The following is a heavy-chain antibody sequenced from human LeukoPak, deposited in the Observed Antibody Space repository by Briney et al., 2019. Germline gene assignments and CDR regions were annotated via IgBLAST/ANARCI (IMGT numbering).Heavy chain of an antibody. CDR2: INHSGST. D-gene: IGHD3-3*01. J-gene: IGHJ5*02. V-gene: IGHV4-61*09. Sequence: SQTLSLTCTVSGGSISSGSYYWSWIPQPAGKGLEWIGEINHSGSTNYNPSLKSRVTISVDTSKNQFSLKLSSVTPADTAVYYCARGSAVFGVVIIYWFDPWGQGTLVTVSS. CDR1: GGSISSGSYY. CDR3: ARGSAVFGVVIIYWFDP.